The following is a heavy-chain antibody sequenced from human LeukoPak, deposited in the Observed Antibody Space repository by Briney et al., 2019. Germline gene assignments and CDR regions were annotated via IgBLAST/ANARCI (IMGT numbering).Heavy chain of an antibody. CDR2: ISYDGSNK. J-gene: IGHJ5*02. V-gene: IGHV3-30*04. CDR1: GFTFSSYA. Sequence: GGSLRLSCAASGFTFSSYAMHWVRQAPGKGLEWVAVISYDGSNKYYADSVKGRFTISRDNSKNTLYLQMNSLRAEDTAVYYCARPYSSSAPYDGFDPWGQGTLVTVSS. CDR3: ARPYSSSAPYDGFDP. D-gene: IGHD6-13*01.